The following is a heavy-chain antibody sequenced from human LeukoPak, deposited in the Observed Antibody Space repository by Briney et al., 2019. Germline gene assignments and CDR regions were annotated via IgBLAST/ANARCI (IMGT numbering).Heavy chain of an antibody. CDR3: ARVGPNVVGYYYGMDV. V-gene: IGHV3-11*01. D-gene: IGHD2-15*01. J-gene: IGHJ6*02. Sequence: GGSLRLSCAASGFTFSDYYMSWIRQAPGKGLEWLSLISSSGSTIYYADSLKGRFTISRDNAKNSLYLQMHSLRAEDTAVYYCARVGPNVVGYYYGMDVRGQGTTVTVSS. CDR1: GFTFSDYY. CDR2: ISSSGSTI.